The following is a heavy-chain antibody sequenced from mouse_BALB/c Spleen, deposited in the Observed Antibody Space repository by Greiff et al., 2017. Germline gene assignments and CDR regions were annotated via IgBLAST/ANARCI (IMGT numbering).Heavy chain of an antibody. CDR3: ARGRDYDDYAMDY. CDR2: ISYSGST. D-gene: IGHD2-4*01. Sequence: VQLQQSGPSLVKPSQTLSLTCSVTGDSITSGYWNWIRKFPGNKLEYMGYISYSGSTYYNPSLKSRISITRDTSKNQYYLQLNSVTTEDTATYYCARGRDYDDYAMDYWGQGTSVTVSS. CDR1: GDSITSGY. V-gene: IGHV3-8*02. J-gene: IGHJ4*01.